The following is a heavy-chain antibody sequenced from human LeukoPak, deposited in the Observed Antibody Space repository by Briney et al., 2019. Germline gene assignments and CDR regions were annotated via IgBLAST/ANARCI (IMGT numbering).Heavy chain of an antibody. J-gene: IGHJ5*02. V-gene: IGHV4-34*01. Sequence: PSETLSLTCAVYGGSFSGYYWSWIRQPPGKGLEWIGEINHSGSTNYNPSLKSRVTISVDTSKNQFSLKLSSVTAADTAVYYCARVGSGYSSSWSRGWFDPWGQGTLVTVSS. D-gene: IGHD6-13*01. CDR2: INHSGST. CDR1: GGSFSGYY. CDR3: ARVGSGYSSSWSRGWFDP.